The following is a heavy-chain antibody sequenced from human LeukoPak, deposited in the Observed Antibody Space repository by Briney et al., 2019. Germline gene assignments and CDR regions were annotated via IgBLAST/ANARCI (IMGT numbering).Heavy chain of an antibody. CDR2: IYDSGST. CDR3: ARGYGWLRH. V-gene: IGHV4-4*02. J-gene: IGHJ4*02. D-gene: IGHD5-24*01. CDR1: GGSISSSNW. Sequence: SETLSLTCAVSGGSISSSNWWSWVRQPPGKGLEWIGEIYDSGSTNYNPSLKSRVSISVDTSKNHFYLKLSSVTATDTADYYCARGYGWLRHWGQGTLVTVSS.